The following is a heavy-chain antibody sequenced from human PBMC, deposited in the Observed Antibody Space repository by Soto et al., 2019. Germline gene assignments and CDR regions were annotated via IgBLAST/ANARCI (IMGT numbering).Heavy chain of an antibody. CDR1: GYIFTSYY. V-gene: IGHV1-46*01. D-gene: IGHD2-21*01. CDR2: INPSGGTT. CDR3: ARARQVPDAIGYTGYLQH. Sequence: ASVKVSCKASGYIFTSYYIHWVRQAPGQGLEWMALINPSGGTTNYAQKFQGRVTMARDTSTSTVYMELSSLRSEDTAVYYCARARQVPDAIGYTGYLQHWGEGTLVTVAS. J-gene: IGHJ1*01.